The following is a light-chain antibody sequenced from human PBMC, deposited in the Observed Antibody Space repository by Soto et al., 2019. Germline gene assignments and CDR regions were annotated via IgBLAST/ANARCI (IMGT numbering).Light chain of an antibody. CDR2: GAS. J-gene: IGKJ1*01. CDR3: QQYGSSPLT. Sequence: EIVLTQSPGTLSLSPGERATLSCRASQCVRSNYLAWYPQTPGLAPSLLIYGASSRATGIPDRVSGSGSGTDITLIISILEPEDYKMYNCQQYGSSPLTFGQGTKVEIK. V-gene: IGKV3-20*01. CDR1: QCVRSNY.